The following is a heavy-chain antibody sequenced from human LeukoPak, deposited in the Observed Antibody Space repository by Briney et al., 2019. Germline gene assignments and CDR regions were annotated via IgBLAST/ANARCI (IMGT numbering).Heavy chain of an antibody. V-gene: IGHV3-23*01. CDR3: ARGSAWACHGVRCYPLDN. J-gene: IGHJ4*02. CDR1: GFTFPSYA. CDR2: ISGGGCHS. D-gene: IGHD2-8*01. Sequence: GGSLRLSCAASGFTFPSYAMSWVRQAPGRGLEWISAISGGGCHSWHADSVKGRFTISSDNSRDTLYLQMNSLRVDDTAVYYCARGSAWACHGVRCYPLDNWGQGALVTVSS.